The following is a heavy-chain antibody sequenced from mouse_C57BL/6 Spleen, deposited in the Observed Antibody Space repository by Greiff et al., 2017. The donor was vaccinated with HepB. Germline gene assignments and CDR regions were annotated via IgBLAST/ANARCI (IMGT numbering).Heavy chain of an antibody. CDR3: ATHYYGSSYGFAY. Sequence: EVNLVESGPELVKPGASVKISCKASGYSFTDYNMNWVKQSNGKSLEWIGVINPNYGTTSYNQKFKGKATLTVDQSSSTAYMQLNSLTSEDSAVYYCATHYYGSSYGFAYWGQGTLVTVSA. J-gene: IGHJ3*01. V-gene: IGHV1-39*01. D-gene: IGHD1-1*01. CDR2: INPNYGTT. CDR1: GYSFTDYN.